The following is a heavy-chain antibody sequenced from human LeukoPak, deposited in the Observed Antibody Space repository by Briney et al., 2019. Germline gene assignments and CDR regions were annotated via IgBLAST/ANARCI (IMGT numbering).Heavy chain of an antibody. CDR1: GFTVSSNY. CDR3: ARAGTMVRGEDFDY. V-gene: IGHV3-53*01. D-gene: IGHD3-10*01. J-gene: IGHJ4*02. CDR2: IYSGGST. Sequence: GGSLRLSCAASGFTVSSNYMSWVRQAPGKGLEWVSVIYSGGSTYYADSVKGRFTISRDNSKNTLYLQMNSLRAEDTAVYYCARAGTMVRGEDFDYWGQGTLVTVSS.